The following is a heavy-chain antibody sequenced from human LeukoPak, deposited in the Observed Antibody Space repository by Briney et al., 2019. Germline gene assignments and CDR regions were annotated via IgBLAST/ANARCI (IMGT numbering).Heavy chain of an antibody. CDR2: ISGSSGII. V-gene: IGHV3-48*01. CDR1: GFTFNTYT. Sequence: GGSLRLSCAASGFTFNTYTMNWVRQAPGKGLEWVSYISGSSGIIDYADSVGGRFTISRDNAKNSLYLQMNSLRAEDTAVYYCARGSTYYKSSGQVPFDYWGQGTLVTVSS. CDR3: ARGSTYYKSSGQVPFDY. D-gene: IGHD3-22*01. J-gene: IGHJ4*02.